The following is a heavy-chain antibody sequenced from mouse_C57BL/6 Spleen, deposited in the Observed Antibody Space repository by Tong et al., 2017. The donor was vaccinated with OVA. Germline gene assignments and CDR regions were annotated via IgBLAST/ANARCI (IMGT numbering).Heavy chain of an antibody. J-gene: IGHJ3*01. D-gene: IGHD2-3*01. Sequence: EVQLQESGGGLVKPGGSLKLSCAASGFTFSDYYMYWVRQTPEKRLEWVATISDGGSYTYYPDSVKGRFTISRDNAKNNLYLQMSSLKSEDTAMYYCARDNYDGYSWFAYWGQGTLVTVSA. CDR3: ARDNYDGYSWFAY. CDR2: ISDGGSYT. CDR1: GFTFSDYY. V-gene: IGHV5-4*02.